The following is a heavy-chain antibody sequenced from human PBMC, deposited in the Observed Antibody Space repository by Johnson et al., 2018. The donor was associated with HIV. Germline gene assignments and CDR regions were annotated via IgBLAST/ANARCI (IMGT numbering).Heavy chain of an antibody. V-gene: IGHV3-30*19. CDR2: VSFDGNNK. CDR1: GFPFSSYG. J-gene: IGHJ3*02. D-gene: IGHD1-1*01. CDR3: AREVSILEGAFDI. Sequence: QVQLVESGGGVVQPGGSLRLSCAASGFPFSSYGMHWVRRAPGKGLAWVTVVSFDGNNKNYADSVKGRFTISRDNSKNTLYLQMNSLRAEDTAVYYCAREVSILEGAFDIWGQGTMVTVSS.